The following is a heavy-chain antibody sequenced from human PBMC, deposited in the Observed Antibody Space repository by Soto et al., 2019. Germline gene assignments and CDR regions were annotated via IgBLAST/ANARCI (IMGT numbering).Heavy chain of an antibody. D-gene: IGHD6-6*01. V-gene: IGHV4-31*03. CDR1: GGSISSGGYY. Sequence: QVQLQESGPGLVKPSQTLSLTCTVSGGSISSGGYYWSWIRQHPGKGLEWIGYIYYSGSTYYNPSLKSRVTIAVDTSKNQFSLKLSSVTAADTAVYYCAREGRSIAAFDYWGQGTLVTVSS. CDR3: AREGRSIAAFDY. J-gene: IGHJ4*02. CDR2: IYYSGST.